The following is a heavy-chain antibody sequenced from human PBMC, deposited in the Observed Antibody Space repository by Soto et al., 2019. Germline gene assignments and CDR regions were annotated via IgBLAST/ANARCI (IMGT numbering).Heavy chain of an antibody. CDR2: INSDGSTT. CDR1: GFTFSSYW. D-gene: IGHD2-8*01. Sequence: EVQLVESGGGLVQPGGSLRLSCEASGFTFSSYWMHWVRQAPGRGLVWVSRINSDGSTTSYADSVKGRFTISRDNAKNTLYLQMNSLRAEDTAVYYCARVAYGVWGVFHYWGQGTLVTVSS. V-gene: IGHV3-74*01. J-gene: IGHJ4*02. CDR3: ARVAYGVWGVFHY.